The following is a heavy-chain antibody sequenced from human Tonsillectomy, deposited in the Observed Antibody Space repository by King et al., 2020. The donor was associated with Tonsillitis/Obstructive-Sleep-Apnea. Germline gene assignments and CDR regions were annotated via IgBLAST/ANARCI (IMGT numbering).Heavy chain of an antibody. D-gene: IGHD4-17*01. CDR1: GFTFSSYA. CDR3: ARGRTTVTSSNDY. V-gene: IGHV3-30*01. CDR2: ISYDGSNK. Sequence: VQLVESGGGVVQPGRSLRLSCAASGFTFSSYAMYWVRQAPGKGLEWVAVISYDGSNKYYADSGKGRFTISRDNSKNTLYLQMNSLRAEDTAVYYCARGRTTVTSSNDYWGQGTLVTVSS. J-gene: IGHJ4*02.